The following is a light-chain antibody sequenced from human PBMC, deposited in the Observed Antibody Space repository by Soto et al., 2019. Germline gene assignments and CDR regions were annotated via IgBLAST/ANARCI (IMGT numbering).Light chain of an antibody. J-gene: IGLJ1*01. Sequence: QSFLAPPASVSGSPGQSIAISCTGTSSDIGRYNFVSWYQQHPGKAPKLIIHDLTNRPSGVSSRFSGSKSDNTASLTISGLQAEDEAEYYCTSYTTSRSYVFGTGTKVTVL. V-gene: IGLV2-14*03. CDR2: DLT. CDR3: TSYTTSRSYV. CDR1: SSDIGRYNF.